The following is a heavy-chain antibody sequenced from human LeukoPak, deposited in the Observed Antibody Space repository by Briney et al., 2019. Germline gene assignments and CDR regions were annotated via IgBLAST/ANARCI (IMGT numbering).Heavy chain of an antibody. J-gene: IGHJ6*03. D-gene: IGHD3-22*01. CDR1: GFTFSSYS. Sequence: PGGSLRLSCAASGFTFSSYSMNWVRQAPGKGLEWVSSISSSSSYIYYADSVKGRFTISRDNAKNSLYLQMNSLRAEDTAVYYCARVVYYDSSGYYDEYYYMDVWGKGTTVTVSS. CDR3: ARVVYYDSSGYYDEYYYMDV. V-gene: IGHV3-21*01. CDR2: ISSSSSYI.